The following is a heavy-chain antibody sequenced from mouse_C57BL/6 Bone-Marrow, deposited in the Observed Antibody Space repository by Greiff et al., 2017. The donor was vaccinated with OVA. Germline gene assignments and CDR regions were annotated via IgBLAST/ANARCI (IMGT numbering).Heavy chain of an antibody. CDR1: GFSFNTYA. V-gene: IGHV10-1*01. J-gene: IGHJ1*03. CDR3: VRSIDYDGSSYTRYFDV. Sequence: EVQRVESGGGLVQPKGSLKLSCAASGFSFNTYAMNWVRQAPGKGLEWVARIRSKSNNYATYYADSVKDRFTISRDDSESMLYLQMNNLKTEDTAMYYCVRSIDYDGSSYTRYFDVWGTGTTVTVSS. CDR2: IRSKSNNYAT. D-gene: IGHD1-1*01.